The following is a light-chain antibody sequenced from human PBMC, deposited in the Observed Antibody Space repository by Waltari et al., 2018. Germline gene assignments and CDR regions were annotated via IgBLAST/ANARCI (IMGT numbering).Light chain of an antibody. CDR3: QAWVSNTYV. Sequence: SYELTQPPSVSVSPGETANIPCSGDRLGGKNVSWYQQKPGQSPVLLIYQDRTRPSGIPERFSGSNAGNTATLTISETQAMDEADYYCQAWVSNTYVFGTGTTVTVL. V-gene: IGLV3-1*01. CDR2: QDR. CDR1: RLGGKN. J-gene: IGLJ1*01.